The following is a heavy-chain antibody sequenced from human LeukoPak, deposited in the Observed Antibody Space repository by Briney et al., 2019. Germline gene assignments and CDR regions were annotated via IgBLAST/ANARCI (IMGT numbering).Heavy chain of an antibody. D-gene: IGHD6-13*01. Sequence: PGGSLRLSCAASGFTVSSNYMTWVRQAPGKGLEWVSVIYSGGSAYYADSVKGRFTISRHNSKNTLYLQMNSLRDEDTAVYYCASWYTSNWYGGWFDPWGQGTLVTVSS. CDR2: IYSGGSA. J-gene: IGHJ5*02. CDR1: GFTVSSNY. CDR3: ASWYTSNWYGGWFDP. V-gene: IGHV3-53*04.